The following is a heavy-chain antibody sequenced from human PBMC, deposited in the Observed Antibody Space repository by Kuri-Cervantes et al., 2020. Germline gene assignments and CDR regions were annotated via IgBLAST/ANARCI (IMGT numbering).Heavy chain of an antibody. CDR3: ARAYYDILTGSPYYFDY. D-gene: IGHD3-9*01. CDR1: GFTFLKYS. V-gene: IGHV3-21*01. J-gene: IGHJ4*02. Sequence: GESLKISCAASGFTFLKYSMNWVRQAPGKGLEWVSSISSSSTFIYYADSVKGRFTISRDNAKNSLYLQMNSLRAEDTAVYYCARAYYDILTGSPYYFDYWGQGTLVTVSS. CDR2: ISSSSTFI.